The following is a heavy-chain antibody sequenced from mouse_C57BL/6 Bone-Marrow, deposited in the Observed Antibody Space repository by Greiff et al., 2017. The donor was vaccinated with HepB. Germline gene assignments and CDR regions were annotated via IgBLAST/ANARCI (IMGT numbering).Heavy chain of an antibody. V-gene: IGHV5-17*01. D-gene: IGHD4-1*01. CDR3: ARGRTGPYYAMDY. CDR1: GFTFSDYG. J-gene: IGHJ4*01. CDR2: ISSGSSTI. Sequence: VKLMESGGGLVKPGGSLKLSCAASGFTFSDYGMHWVRQAPEKGLEWVAYISSGSSTIYYADTVKGRFTISRDNAKNTLFLQMTSLRSEDTAMYYCARGRTGPYYAMDYWGQGTSVTVSS.